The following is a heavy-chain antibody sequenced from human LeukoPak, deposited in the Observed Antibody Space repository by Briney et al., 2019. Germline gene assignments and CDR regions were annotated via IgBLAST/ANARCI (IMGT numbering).Heavy chain of an antibody. D-gene: IGHD3-22*01. CDR2: ISYDGSNK. V-gene: IGHV3-30*18. CDR3: AKEHDYYDSSGYYRPVPDY. Sequence: PGRSLRLSCAASGFTFSSYGMHWVRQAPGKGLEWVAVISYDGSNKYYADSVKGRFTISRDNSKNTLYLQMNSLRAEDTAVYYCAKEHDYYDSSGYYRPVPDYWGQGTLVTVSS. J-gene: IGHJ4*02. CDR1: GFTFSSYG.